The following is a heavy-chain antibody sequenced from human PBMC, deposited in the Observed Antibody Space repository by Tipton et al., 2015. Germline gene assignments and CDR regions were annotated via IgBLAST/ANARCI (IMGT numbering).Heavy chain of an antibody. V-gene: IGHV3-7*01. CDR2: IKEDGSEK. CDR3: ARDPYYYDSSVYYSYYFDY. CDR1: GFIFSRNW. J-gene: IGHJ4*02. Sequence: GSLRLSCAASGFIFSRNWMSWVRQPPGKGLEWVANIKEDGSEKYYVDSVKGRFTISRDNAKNSLYLQMNTLRAEDTAVYYCARDPYYYDSSVYYSYYFDYWGQGTLVTVSS. D-gene: IGHD3-22*01.